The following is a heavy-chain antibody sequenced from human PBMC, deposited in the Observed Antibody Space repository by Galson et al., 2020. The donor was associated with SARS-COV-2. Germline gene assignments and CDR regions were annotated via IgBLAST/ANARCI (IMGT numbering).Heavy chain of an antibody. V-gene: IGHV4-38-2*01. CDR2: IYHRGIT. D-gene: IGHD1-1*01. CDR3: AIQEPILGPIACAF. J-gene: IGHJ1*01. CDR1: GYSISNGYY. Sequence: SETLSLTCGVSGYSISNGYYWGWIRQSQGKGLEWIGSIYHRGITYYSPSLKSRVTLSVDTSKNQVDLRLSTLTAADTAVYYCAIQEPILGPIACAFWGQGILGTVSS.